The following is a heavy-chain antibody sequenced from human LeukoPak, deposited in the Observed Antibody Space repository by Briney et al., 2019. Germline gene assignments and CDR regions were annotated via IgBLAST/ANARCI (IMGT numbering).Heavy chain of an antibody. V-gene: IGHV3-21*01. CDR1: GFTFGDYG. J-gene: IGHJ4*02. D-gene: IGHD4-17*01. CDR2: ISSSSSYI. CDR3: ARVHYGDLEDYFDY. Sequence: GGSLRLSCTTSGFTFGDYGLNWFRQAPGKGLEWVSSISSSSSYIYYADSVKGRFTISRDNAKNSLYLQMNSLRAEDTAVYYCARVHYGDLEDYFDYWGQGTLVTVSS.